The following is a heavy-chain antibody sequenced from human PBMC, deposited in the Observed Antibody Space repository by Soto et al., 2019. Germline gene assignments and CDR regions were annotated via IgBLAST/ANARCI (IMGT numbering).Heavy chain of an antibody. CDR2: VFDGSKT. V-gene: IGHV3-30*18. D-gene: IGHD6-13*01. J-gene: IGHJ4*02. CDR1: GFTFSNNA. Sequence: QVQLVESGGGVVQPGRSLRLSCAASGFTFSNNAMHWVRQAPGKGLEWVAVVFDGSKTYYADSVKGRFTISRDHSTNTLYLQMNSLRVEDTALYYCAKRKGDGSVSWYDLDSWGQGTLVTVSS. CDR3: AKRKGDGSVSWYDLDS.